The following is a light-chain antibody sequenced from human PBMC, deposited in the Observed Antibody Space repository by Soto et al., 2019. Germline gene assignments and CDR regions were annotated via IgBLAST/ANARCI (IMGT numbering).Light chain of an antibody. CDR1: QSISSY. CDR2: AAS. Sequence: DIQRTQSPSSLSVSVGDRVTITCRASQSISSYLNWYQQKPGKAPKLLIYAASTLQSGVPSRFSGGGSETDFTLTSSSLQPEDVATYYCQQYNSAPLTFGGGTKVDIK. J-gene: IGKJ4*01. V-gene: IGKV1-27*01. CDR3: QQYNSAPLT.